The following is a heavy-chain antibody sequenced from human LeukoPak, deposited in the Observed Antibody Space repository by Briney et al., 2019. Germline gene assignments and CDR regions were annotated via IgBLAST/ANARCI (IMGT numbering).Heavy chain of an antibody. Sequence: PGGSLRLSCSASGFTYSAYWMHWVRQAPGKGLVWVSYVDNDGRGTAYVDSVKGRFTISRDNAKNTVYLQMNSLRVDDTAVYYCARGGGGSIDLDHWGQGTLVTVSS. CDR1: GFTYSAYW. CDR3: ARGGGGSIDLDH. D-gene: IGHD3-16*01. V-gene: IGHV3-74*01. CDR2: VDNDGRGT. J-gene: IGHJ4*02.